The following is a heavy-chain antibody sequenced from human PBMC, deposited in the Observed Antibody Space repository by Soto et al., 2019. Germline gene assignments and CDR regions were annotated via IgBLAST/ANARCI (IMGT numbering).Heavy chain of an antibody. CDR2: TYYRSKWYN. Sequence: SQTLSLTCAISGDSVSSNSAAWNWLRQSPSRGLEWLGRTYYRSKWYNDYAVSVKSRITINPDTSKNQFSLQLNSVTPEDTAVYYCARVTVSSSQQSDYYYYGMDVWGQGTTVTVSS. V-gene: IGHV6-1*01. CDR3: ARVTVSSSQQSDYYYYGMDV. CDR1: GDSVSSNSAA. J-gene: IGHJ6*02. D-gene: IGHD6-13*01.